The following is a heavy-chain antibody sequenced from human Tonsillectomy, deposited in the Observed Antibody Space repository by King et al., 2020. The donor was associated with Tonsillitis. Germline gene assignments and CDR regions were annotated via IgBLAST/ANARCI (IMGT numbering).Heavy chain of an antibody. Sequence: VQLVESGGGLVQPGRSLRVSCTVSGFTFGDCFMIWFCQPPGKGLEWGGFIRSKNYGGTSEYAGFVKGRFTISRDDSKSIAYLQMNSLKTEDTAVYYCSRVDVTDFWRGFYYPDYWGQGTLVTVSS. D-gene: IGHD3-3*01. V-gene: IGHV3-49*03. CDR1: GFTFGDCF. J-gene: IGHJ4*02. CDR3: SRVDVTDFWRGFYYPDY. CDR2: IRSKNYGGTS.